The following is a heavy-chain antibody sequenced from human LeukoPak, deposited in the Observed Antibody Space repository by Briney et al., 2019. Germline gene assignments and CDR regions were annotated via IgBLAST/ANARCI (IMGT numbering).Heavy chain of an antibody. V-gene: IGHV3-9*01. J-gene: IGHJ4*02. Sequence: GGSLRLSCAASGFTFDDYAMHWVRQAPGKGLEWVSGISWNSGSIGYADSVKGRFTISRDNAKNSLYLQMNSLRAEDTALYYCAKDMVAVAGTASGFDYWGQGTLATVSS. CDR3: AKDMVAVAGTASGFDY. CDR1: GFTFDDYA. CDR2: ISWNSGSI. D-gene: IGHD6-19*01.